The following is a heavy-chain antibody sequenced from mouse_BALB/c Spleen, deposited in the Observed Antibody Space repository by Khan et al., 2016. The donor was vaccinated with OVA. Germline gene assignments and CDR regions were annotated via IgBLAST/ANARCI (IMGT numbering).Heavy chain of an antibody. V-gene: IGHV1S34*01. CDR3: ARGDYYGSSSFAY. J-gene: IGHJ3*01. Sequence: LVKTGASVKISCKASGYSFTGYYMHWVKQSHGKSLEWIGYISCYNGATRYNQKFKGKATFTVDTSSSTAYMQFNSLTSEDSAVYYCARGDYYGSSSFAYWGQGTLVTVSA. CDR1: GYSFTGYY. CDR2: ISCYNGAT. D-gene: IGHD1-1*01.